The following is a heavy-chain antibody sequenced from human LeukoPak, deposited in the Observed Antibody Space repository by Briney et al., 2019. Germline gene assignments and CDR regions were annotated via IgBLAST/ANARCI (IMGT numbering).Heavy chain of an antibody. D-gene: IGHD3-10*01. CDR2: INHSGST. CDR3: ARCLRSGSYYIDY. Sequence: SETLSLTCAVYGGSFSGYYWSWIRQPPGKGLEWIGEINHSGSTNYNPPLKSRVTISVDTSKNQFSLKLSSVTAADTAVYYCARCLRSGSYYIDYWGQGTLVTVSS. J-gene: IGHJ4*02. CDR1: GGSFSGYY. V-gene: IGHV4-34*01.